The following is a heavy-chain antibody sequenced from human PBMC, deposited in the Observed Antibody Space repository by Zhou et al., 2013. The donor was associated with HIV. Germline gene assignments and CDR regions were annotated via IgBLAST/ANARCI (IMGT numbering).Heavy chain of an antibody. J-gene: IGHJ4*02. V-gene: IGHV1-18*01. Sequence: QVQLVQSGTEVKKPGASVKVSCKASGDTFNTYAISWVRQAPGQGLEWIGWINTYNGDTNYAQKLQGRVTMTTDTSTSTAYMELRSLTSDDTAVYYCARDRRVAGSTDFDYWGQGTLVTVSS. CDR3: ARDRRVAGSTDFDY. CDR2: INTYNGDT. CDR1: GDTFNTYA. D-gene: IGHD2-2*01.